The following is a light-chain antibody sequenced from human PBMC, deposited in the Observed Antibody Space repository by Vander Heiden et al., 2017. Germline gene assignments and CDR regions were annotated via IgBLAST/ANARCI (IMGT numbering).Light chain of an antibody. V-gene: IGKV1-8*01. CDR2: AAS. CDR1: QGISSY. CDR3: QQYYSYPRT. J-gene: IGKJ1*01. Sequence: AIRQTQSPSSLSASTGDRVTITCRASQGISSYLAWYQQKPGKAPKLLIYAASTLQSGVPSRFSGSGSGTDFTLTISCLQSEDFATYYCQQYYSYPRTFGQGTKVEIK.